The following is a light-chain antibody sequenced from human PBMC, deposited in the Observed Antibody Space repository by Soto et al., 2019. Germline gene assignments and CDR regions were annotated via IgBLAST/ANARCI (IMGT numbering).Light chain of an antibody. CDR3: GSFAGPVWV. CDR2: EVT. V-gene: IGLV2-8*01. J-gene: IGLJ3*02. Sequence: QSALTQPPSASGSPGQSATISCTGTSSDIGGYDHVSWYRQDPGKAPKVMIYEVTKRPSGVPDRFSGSKAGNTASLTVFGLQAEDEANYYCGSFAGPVWVFGGGTKLTVL. CDR1: SSDIGGYDH.